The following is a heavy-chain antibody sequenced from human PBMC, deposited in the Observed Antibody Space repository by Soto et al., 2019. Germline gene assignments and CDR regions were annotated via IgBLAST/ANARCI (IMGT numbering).Heavy chain of an antibody. Sequence: ESLKLSCKGSGYNFAGYWIAWVRQMPGKGLELMGIIYPSDSDTRYRPSFQGQVTISADKSISSAYLQWSSLRASDTAMYYCARGGVSTRTFDYWGQGTPVTVSS. V-gene: IGHV5-51*01. CDR2: IYPSDSDT. D-gene: IGHD3-3*01. CDR1: GYNFAGYW. CDR3: ARGGVSTRTFDY. J-gene: IGHJ4*02.